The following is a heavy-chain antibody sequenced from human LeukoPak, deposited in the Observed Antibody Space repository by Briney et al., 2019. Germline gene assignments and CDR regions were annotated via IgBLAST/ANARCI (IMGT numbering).Heavy chain of an antibody. CDR2: ITSSSAYI. Sequence: PGGSLRLSCEASGFTFSPYSMNWVRQAPGKGLEWVSSITSSSAYIYCADSVKGRFTISRDNAKNSVYLQMNSLRAEDTAVYYCARDGGHSGLFDYWGQGTLVTVSS. CDR1: GFTFSPYS. V-gene: IGHV3-21*01. J-gene: IGHJ4*02. CDR3: ARDGGHSGLFDY. D-gene: IGHD2-15*01.